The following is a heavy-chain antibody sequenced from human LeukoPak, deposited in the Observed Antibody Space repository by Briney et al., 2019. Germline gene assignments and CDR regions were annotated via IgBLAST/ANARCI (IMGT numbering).Heavy chain of an antibody. Sequence: PGGSLRLSCAASGFTFSNYWVHWVRHAPGKGVVWVSRINRDGSTTKYADSVKGRFTVSRDNAKNTLNLQMNSLRAEDTAVYYCARDKKSGESSEIDYGGQGTLVTVSP. CDR3: ARDKKSGESSEIDY. D-gene: IGHD3-10*01. V-gene: IGHV3-74*03. CDR1: GFTFSNYW. J-gene: IGHJ4*02. CDR2: INRDGSTT.